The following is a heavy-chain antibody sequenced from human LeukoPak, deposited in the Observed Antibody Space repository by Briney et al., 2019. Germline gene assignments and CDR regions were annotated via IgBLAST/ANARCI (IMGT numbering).Heavy chain of an antibody. Sequence: GGSLRLSCAASGFTFSSYSMNWVRQAPGKGLELVSSISSSSSYIYYADSVKGRFTISRDNAKNSLYLQMNSLRAEDTAVYYCARVRSIYVLRFSEWFDPWGQGTLVTVSS. CDR3: ARVRSIYVLRFSEWFDP. CDR1: GFTFSSYS. J-gene: IGHJ5*02. D-gene: IGHD3-3*01. V-gene: IGHV3-21*01. CDR2: ISSSSSYI.